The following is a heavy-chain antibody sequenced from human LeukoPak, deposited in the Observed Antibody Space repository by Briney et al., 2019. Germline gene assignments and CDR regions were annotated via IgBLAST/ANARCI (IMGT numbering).Heavy chain of an antibody. D-gene: IGHD5-18*01. Sequence: RPSETLSLTCTVSGYSISSGYYWGWIRQPPGKGLEWIGSIYHSGITYYNPSLKSRVTISVDTSKNHFSLKLSPVTAADTAVYYCARDPRDTEWLGAFDIWGQGTMVTVSS. CDR1: GYSISSGYY. CDR2: IYHSGIT. J-gene: IGHJ3*02. V-gene: IGHV4-38-2*02. CDR3: ARDPRDTEWLGAFDI.